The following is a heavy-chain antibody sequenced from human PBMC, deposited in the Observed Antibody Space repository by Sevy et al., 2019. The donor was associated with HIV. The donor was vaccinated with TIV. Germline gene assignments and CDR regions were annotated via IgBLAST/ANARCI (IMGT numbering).Heavy chain of an antibody. CDR2: IWYDGSSE. V-gene: IGHV3-33*01. D-gene: IGHD3-22*01. Sequence: GGSLRLSCAASGFSFSKYGMHWDRQAPGKGLEWVALIWYDGSSEYYADSVKGRFTISRDNSNNTLYLQVNSLRAEDTAVYYCVRGADYYDRGGANCDSWGQGTLVTVSS. CDR1: GFSFSKYG. J-gene: IGHJ4*02. CDR3: VRGADYYDRGGANCDS.